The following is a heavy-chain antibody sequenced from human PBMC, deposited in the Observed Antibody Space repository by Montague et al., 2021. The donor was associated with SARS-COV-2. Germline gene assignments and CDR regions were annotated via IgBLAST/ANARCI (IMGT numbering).Heavy chain of an antibody. Sequence: SETLSLTCAVSGGPFSGYYWRWIRHPPGKGLALIWVVNHCCSAHYNPSLNSRVTISVDPSKNQFSFTLSSVTAADTAVYYCARGKTVTTYYYYYYGMDVWGQGTTVTVSS. CDR1: GGPFSGYY. V-gene: IGHV4-34*01. CDR3: ARGKTVTTYYYYYYGMDV. CDR2: VNHCCSA. J-gene: IGHJ6*02. D-gene: IGHD4-17*01.